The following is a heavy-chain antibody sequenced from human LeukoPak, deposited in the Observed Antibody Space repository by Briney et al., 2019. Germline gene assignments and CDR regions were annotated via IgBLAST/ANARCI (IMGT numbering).Heavy chain of an antibody. V-gene: IGHV4-30-2*01. J-gene: IGHJ6*03. Sequence: PSETVSLTCTVSGGSISSGGYYRGWIRQPPGKGLEWIGYIYHSGSTYYNPSLKSRVTISVDRSKNQSSLKLSSVTAADTAVYYCARAGPYYYYMDVWGKGTTVTVSS. CDR3: ARAGPYYYYMDV. CDR2: IYHSGST. D-gene: IGHD1-14*01. CDR1: GGSISSGGYY.